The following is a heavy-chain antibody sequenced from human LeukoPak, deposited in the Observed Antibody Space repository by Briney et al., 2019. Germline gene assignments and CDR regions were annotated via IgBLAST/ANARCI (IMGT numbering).Heavy chain of an antibody. J-gene: IGHJ6*02. D-gene: IGHD2-15*01. CDR2: INAGNGNT. Sequence: ASVTVSCKASGYTFTNYAIHWVRQAPGQRLEWMGWINAGNGNTEYSQNLQDRVTITRDTSATTAYMELSSLRSDDTAVYYCASGEVGVVYRAGGRYYYYYHAMDVWGQGTTVTVSS. CDR1: GYTFTNYA. V-gene: IGHV1-3*01. CDR3: ASGEVGVVYRAGGRYYYYYHAMDV.